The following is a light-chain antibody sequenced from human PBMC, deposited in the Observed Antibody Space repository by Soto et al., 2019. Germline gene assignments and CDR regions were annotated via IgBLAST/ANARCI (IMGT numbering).Light chain of an antibody. CDR2: KAS. J-gene: IGKJ1*01. CDR3: QQYGTSPRR. CDR1: QSISSW. V-gene: IGKV1-5*03. Sequence: DIQMTQSPSTLSASVGDRVTITCRASQSISSWLAWYQQKPGKAPKILIYKASSLESGVPSRFSGSGSGTDFTLTISRLEPEDFAVYYCQQYGTSPRRFGHGAKVDIK.